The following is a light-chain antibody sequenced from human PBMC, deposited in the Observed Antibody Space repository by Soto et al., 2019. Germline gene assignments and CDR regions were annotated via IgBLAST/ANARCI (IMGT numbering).Light chain of an antibody. CDR3: QQYNSYSPYMYT. Sequence: DIPMTQSPSTLSASVGDRVTITCRASQSISSWLAWYQQKPGKAPKLLIYDASSLESGVPSRFSGSGSGTEFTLTISSLQPDDFATYYRQQYNSYSPYMYTFGQGTKLEIK. CDR2: DAS. J-gene: IGKJ2*01. CDR1: QSISSW. V-gene: IGKV1-5*01.